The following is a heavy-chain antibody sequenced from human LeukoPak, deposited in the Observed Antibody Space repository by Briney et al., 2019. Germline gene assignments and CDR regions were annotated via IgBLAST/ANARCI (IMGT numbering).Heavy chain of an antibody. D-gene: IGHD5-12*01. CDR2: ISYDGTNK. CDR3: TRGTVPGLATTYGTYFGS. CDR1: GITFSRSA. V-gene: IGHV3-30*04. Sequence: GRSLRLSCAASGITFSRSAMHWVRQAPSKGLELVAIISYDGTNKYYLDSVKSRFTISRDNSKNTLYLQMDSLRAEDTGVSYCTRGTVPGLATTYGTYFGSWGQGTLVTVSS. J-gene: IGHJ4*02.